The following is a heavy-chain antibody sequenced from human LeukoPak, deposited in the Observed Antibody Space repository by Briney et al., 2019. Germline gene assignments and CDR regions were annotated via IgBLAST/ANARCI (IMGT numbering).Heavy chain of an antibody. CDR2: INTNTGNP. CDR1: GYTFTTNA. Sequence: ASVKVSCKASGYTFTTNAMNWVRQAPGQGLEWMGWINTNTGNPTYAQGLRGRFVFSLDTSVSTAYLQISSLKAEDTAVYYCARLPPMVGYTYGYWLDPWGQGTLVTVSS. CDR3: ARLPPMVGYTYGYWLDP. V-gene: IGHV7-4-1*02. D-gene: IGHD5-18*01. J-gene: IGHJ5*02.